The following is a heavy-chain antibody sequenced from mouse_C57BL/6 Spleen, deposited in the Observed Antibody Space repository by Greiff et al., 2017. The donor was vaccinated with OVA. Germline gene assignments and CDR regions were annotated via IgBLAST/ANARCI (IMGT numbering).Heavy chain of an antibody. V-gene: IGHV1-64*01. J-gene: IGHJ4*01. Sequence: VQLQQPGAELVKPGASVKLSCKASGYTFTSYWMHWVKQRPGQGLEWIGMIHPNSGSTNYNEKFKSKATLTVDKSSSTAYMQLSSLTSEDSAVYYCAREVFVFDGYPYYYAMDYWGQGTSVTVSS. D-gene: IGHD2-3*01. CDR2: IHPNSGST. CDR3: AREVFVFDGYPYYYAMDY. CDR1: GYTFTSYW.